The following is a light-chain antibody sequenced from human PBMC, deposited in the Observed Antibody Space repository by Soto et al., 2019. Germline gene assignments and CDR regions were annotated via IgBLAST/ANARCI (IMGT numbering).Light chain of an antibody. Sequence: GDRVTITCRASQGISSYLAWYQQKPGKAPKLLIYLASTLPSGVPSRFSGSGSGTEFTLTISSLQPEDFATYYCQQLYSYPRTFGQGTKVDIK. V-gene: IGKV1-9*01. CDR1: QGISSY. CDR2: LAS. CDR3: QQLYSYPRT. J-gene: IGKJ1*01.